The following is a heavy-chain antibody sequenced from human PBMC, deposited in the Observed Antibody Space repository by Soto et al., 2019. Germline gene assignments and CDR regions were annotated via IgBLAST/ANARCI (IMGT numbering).Heavy chain of an antibody. Sequence: QVQLVQSGAEVKKPGASVKVSCKASGYTFTTYDINWVRQASGQGLEWMGWMNPNSGNTGYAQKYQGRVTMTRDTSISTAYIELSSQRSEDTAVYYCATSSSGWYLYWGQGTLVTVSS. CDR2: MNPNSGNT. CDR3: ATSSSGWYLY. D-gene: IGHD6-19*01. CDR1: GYTFTTYD. V-gene: IGHV1-8*01. J-gene: IGHJ4*02.